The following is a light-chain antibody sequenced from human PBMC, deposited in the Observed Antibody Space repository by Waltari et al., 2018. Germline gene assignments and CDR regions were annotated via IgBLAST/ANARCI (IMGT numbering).Light chain of an antibody. Sequence: QSALTQPASVSGSPGQSIPISCTGPSGDVGGYKYVSWYQQHPGKAPKLMIYDVTNRPSGVSNRFSGSKSGNTASLTISGLQAEDEADYYCSSYTSSSTLAFGGGTKLTVL. CDR1: SGDVGGYKY. J-gene: IGLJ2*01. CDR2: DVT. CDR3: SSYTSSSTLA. V-gene: IGLV2-14*03.